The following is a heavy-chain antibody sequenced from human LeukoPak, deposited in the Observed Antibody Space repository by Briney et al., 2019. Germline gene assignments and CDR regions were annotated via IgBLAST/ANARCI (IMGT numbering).Heavy chain of an antibody. V-gene: IGHV3-43*01. D-gene: IGHD3-10*01. CDR3: AKERGTSGYFDS. CDR1: GFTFDDYT. CDR2: ISWNGVST. Sequence: QTGGSLRLSCAASGFTFDDYTMHWVRQAPGKGLEWVSLISWNGVSTYYADSVKGRFTISRDNSKDSLYLQMNSLRTEDTALYYCAKERGTSGYFDSWGQGTLVTVSS. J-gene: IGHJ4*02.